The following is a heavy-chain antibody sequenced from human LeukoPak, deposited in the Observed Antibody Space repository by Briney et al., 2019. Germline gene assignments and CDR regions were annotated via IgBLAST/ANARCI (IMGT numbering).Heavy chain of an antibody. Sequence: ASVTVSCKASGYTFTSYGISWVRQAPGQGLEWMGWISAYSGNTNYAQKLQGRVTMTTDTSTSTAYMELRSLRSDDTAVYYCARGRSGLDYFDYWGQGTLATVSS. D-gene: IGHD5-12*01. V-gene: IGHV1-18*01. CDR1: GYTFTSYG. CDR3: ARGRSGLDYFDY. J-gene: IGHJ4*02. CDR2: ISAYSGNT.